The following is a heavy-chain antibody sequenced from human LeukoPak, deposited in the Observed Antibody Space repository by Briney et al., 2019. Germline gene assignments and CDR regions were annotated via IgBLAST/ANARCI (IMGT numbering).Heavy chain of an antibody. V-gene: IGHV4-59*08. D-gene: IGHD5-18*01. CDR2: IFYAGST. J-gene: IGHJ4*02. CDR1: GGSNRSYY. Sequence: PSETLSLTCTVSGGSNRSYYWSWLRQPPGKGLEWIGYIFYAGSTTYNPSLKSRVTLSIDTSKNQFSLKLNSVTAADTAVYYCASGERGYSYGPLDYWGQGTLVTVSS. CDR3: ASGERGYSYGPLDY.